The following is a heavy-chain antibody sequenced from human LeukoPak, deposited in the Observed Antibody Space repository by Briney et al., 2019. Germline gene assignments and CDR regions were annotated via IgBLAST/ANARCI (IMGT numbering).Heavy chain of an antibody. CDR3: AKESYYDSSGYV. J-gene: IGHJ4*02. D-gene: IGHD3-22*01. Sequence: AGGSLRLSCAASGFTFSSYAMNWVRQAPGKGLEWVSTISGSGGSTYYADSVKGRFTISRDNSKNTLYLQMNSLRAEDTAVYYCAKESYYDSSGYVWGQGTLVTVSS. V-gene: IGHV3-23*01. CDR1: GFTFSSYA. CDR2: ISGSGGST.